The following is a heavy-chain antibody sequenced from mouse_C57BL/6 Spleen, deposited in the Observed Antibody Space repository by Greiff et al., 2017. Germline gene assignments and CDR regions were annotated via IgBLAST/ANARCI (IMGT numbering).Heavy chain of an antibody. V-gene: IGHV1-72*01. CDR3: ASFTTVVATGYYAMDY. CDR2: IDPNSGGT. D-gene: IGHD1-1*01. Sequence: VQLQQPGAELVKPGASVKLSCKASGYTFTSYWMHWVKQRPGRGLEWIGRIDPNSGGTKYNEKFKSKATLTVDKPSSTAYMQLSSLTSEDSAVYCCASFTTVVATGYYAMDYWGQGTSVTVSS. CDR1: GYTFTSYW. J-gene: IGHJ4*01.